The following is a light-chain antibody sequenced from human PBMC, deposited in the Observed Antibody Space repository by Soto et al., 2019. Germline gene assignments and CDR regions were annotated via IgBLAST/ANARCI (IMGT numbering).Light chain of an antibody. V-gene: IGKV3-20*01. Sequence: EIVLTQSPGTLSLSPGERATLSCRASQSVSGNFFAWYQQKPGQAPRLLLYGASSRATGIPDRFSGGGSGTDFTLTISRLEPEDFAVYYCQAWTFGQGTKVEIK. J-gene: IGKJ1*01. CDR3: QAWT. CDR2: GAS. CDR1: QSVSGNF.